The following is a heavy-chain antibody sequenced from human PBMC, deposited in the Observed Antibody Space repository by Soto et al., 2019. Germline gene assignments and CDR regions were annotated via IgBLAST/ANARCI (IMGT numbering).Heavy chain of an antibody. Sequence: SVKVSCRASGYTFTRYGIHLVRQAPGQRLEWMGWINAANGDTKYSPKFQGRVTITRDTSASTAYMELSRLRSEDTAVYYCVRRHVSATGIDWFDPWGQGTLVTVSS. CDR3: VRRHVSATGIDWFDP. J-gene: IGHJ5*02. V-gene: IGHV1-3*01. CDR1: GYTFTRYG. CDR2: INAANGDT. D-gene: IGHD6-13*01.